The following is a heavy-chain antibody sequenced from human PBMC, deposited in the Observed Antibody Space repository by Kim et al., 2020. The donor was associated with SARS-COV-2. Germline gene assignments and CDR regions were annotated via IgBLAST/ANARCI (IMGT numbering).Heavy chain of an antibody. J-gene: IGHJ3*02. CDR1: GGSISSYY. V-gene: IGHV4-59*08. CDR3: ANQGWELVRPSAIDI. CDR2: IYYSGST. D-gene: IGHD1-26*01. Sequence: SETLSLTCTVSGGSISSYYWSWIRQPPGKGLEWIGYIYYSGSTNYNPSLKSRVTISVDTSKNQFSLKLSTVTAADTAVDYCANQGWELVRPSAIDIWGQGTMVTVSS.